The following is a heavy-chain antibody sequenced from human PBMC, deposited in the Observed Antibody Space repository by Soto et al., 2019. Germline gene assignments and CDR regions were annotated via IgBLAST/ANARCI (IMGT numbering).Heavy chain of an antibody. V-gene: IGHV4-39*01. D-gene: IGHD5-18*01. Sequence: ETLSLTCTVSGGSISSSSYYWGWIRQPPGKGLEWIGSIYYSGSTYYNPSLKSRVTISVDTSKNQFSLKLSSVTAADTAVYYCARGAYTYGRPFDYWGQRTLVTVS. CDR2: IYYSGST. CDR3: ARGAYTYGRPFDY. J-gene: IGHJ4*02. CDR1: GGSISSSSYY.